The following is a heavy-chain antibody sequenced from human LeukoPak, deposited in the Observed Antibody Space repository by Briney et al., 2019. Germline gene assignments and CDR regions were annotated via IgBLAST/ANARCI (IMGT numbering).Heavy chain of an antibody. CDR3: ASSRLRGDHPDY. V-gene: IGHV3-48*03. Sequence: GGSLGLSCAASGFTFSSYEMNWFRQAPGKGLEWVSYISSSGSTIYYADSVKGRFTISRDNAKNSLYLQMNSLRAEDTAVYYCASSRLRGDHPDYWGQGTLVTVSS. D-gene: IGHD3-10*01. CDR2: ISSSGSTI. J-gene: IGHJ4*02. CDR1: GFTFSSYE.